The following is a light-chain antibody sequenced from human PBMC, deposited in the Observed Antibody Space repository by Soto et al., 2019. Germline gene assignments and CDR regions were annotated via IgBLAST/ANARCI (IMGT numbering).Light chain of an antibody. CDR1: STNIGRNT. Sequence: QSVLTQTPSASGTPGQRVSISCSGSSTNIGRNTVIWYQQVPGTTPKVLIYSNSQRPSGVRDRFSGSKSGTSASLAISGLETDDEDDYYCAAWDDSLTGLVFGGGTKLTVL. V-gene: IGLV1-44*01. J-gene: IGLJ2*01. CDR2: SNS. CDR3: AAWDDSLTGLV.